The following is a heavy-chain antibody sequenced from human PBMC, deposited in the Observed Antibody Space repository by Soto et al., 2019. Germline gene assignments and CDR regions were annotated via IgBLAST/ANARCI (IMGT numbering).Heavy chain of an antibody. J-gene: IGHJ4*02. CDR3: ARDRAAQY. D-gene: IGHD6-13*01. CDR1: GFTFSSYS. CDR2: ISSSSSYI. Sequence: PGGSLRLPCAASGFTFSSYSMNWVRQAPGKGLEWGSSISSSSSYIYYADSVKGRFTISRDNAKNSPYLQMNSLRAEDTAVYYCARDRAAQYWGQGTLVTVSS. V-gene: IGHV3-21*01.